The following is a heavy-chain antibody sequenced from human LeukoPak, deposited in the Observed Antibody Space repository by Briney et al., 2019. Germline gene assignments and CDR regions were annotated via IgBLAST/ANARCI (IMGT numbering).Heavy chain of an antibody. V-gene: IGHV1-18*01. Sequence: GASVKVSCKASGYTFTSYGISWVRQAPGQGLEWMGWISACNGNTNYAQKLQGRVTMTTDTSTSTAYMELRSLRSDDTAVYYCASGMEPSKQQLTANWFDPWGQGTLVTVSS. D-gene: IGHD6-13*01. J-gene: IGHJ5*02. CDR3: ASGMEPSKQQLTANWFDP. CDR2: ISACNGNT. CDR1: GYTFTSYG.